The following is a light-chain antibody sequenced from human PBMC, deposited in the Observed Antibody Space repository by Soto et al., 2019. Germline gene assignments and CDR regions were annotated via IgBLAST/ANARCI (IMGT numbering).Light chain of an antibody. Sequence: EIVMTQSPATLSVSPGERATLSCRASQSVSSNLAWYQQKPGQAPRLLISGASSRATGIPDRFSGSGSGTDFTLTISRLESEDFAIYYCQQYGSSPWTFGPGSKVDI. CDR2: GAS. V-gene: IGKV3-20*01. CDR1: QSVSSN. CDR3: QQYGSSPWT. J-gene: IGKJ1*01.